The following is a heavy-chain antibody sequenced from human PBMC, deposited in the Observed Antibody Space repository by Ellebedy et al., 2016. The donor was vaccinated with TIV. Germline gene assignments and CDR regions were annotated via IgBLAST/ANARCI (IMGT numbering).Heavy chain of an antibody. J-gene: IGHJ4*02. CDR3: VKAWGD. CDR2: IVSNGDST. Sequence: PGGSLRLSCSASGFTFSSYAMHWVRQAPGKGLEYISAIVSNGDSTYYANSVKGRFIISRDNSKNTLYLQMSSLRLVDTAVYYCVKAWGDWGQGTLVTVSS. D-gene: IGHD3-16*01. V-gene: IGHV3-64D*06. CDR1: GFTFSSYA.